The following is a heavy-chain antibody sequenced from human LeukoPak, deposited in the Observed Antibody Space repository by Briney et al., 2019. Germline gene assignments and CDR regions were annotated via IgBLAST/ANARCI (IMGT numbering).Heavy chain of an antibody. Sequence: GESLKISCAASGFTFSSYGMHWVRQAPRKGLEWVAVIWYDGSNKYYADSVKGRFTISRDNSKNTLYLQMNSLRAEDTAVYYCARGVIAAAGIVDYWGQGTLVTVSS. V-gene: IGHV3-33*01. D-gene: IGHD6-13*01. CDR3: ARGVIAAAGIVDY. CDR2: IWYDGSNK. J-gene: IGHJ4*02. CDR1: GFTFSSYG.